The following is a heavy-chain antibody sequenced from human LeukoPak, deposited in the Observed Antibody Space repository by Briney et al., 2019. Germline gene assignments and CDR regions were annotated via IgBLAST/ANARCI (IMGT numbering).Heavy chain of an antibody. CDR1: GFSFSGYS. CDR3: VRVQVAVQSVFDYFDY. Sequence: GGSLRLSCAASGFSFSGYSMNWVRQAPGKGLEWLSCISSISSYRHYADSVKGRFTISRDNANNSLWLQMDSLRAEDTAVYFCVRVQVAVQSVFDYFDYWGQGTLVTVSS. V-gene: IGHV3-21*01. CDR2: ISSISSYR. D-gene: IGHD2-2*01. J-gene: IGHJ4*02.